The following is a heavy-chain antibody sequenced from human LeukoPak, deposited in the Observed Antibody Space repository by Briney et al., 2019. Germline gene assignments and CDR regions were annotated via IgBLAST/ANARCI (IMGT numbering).Heavy chain of an antibody. D-gene: IGHD3-10*01. CDR3: ARVLSPYGSGSHYGYFYYYMDV. J-gene: IGHJ6*03. CDR2: INWNGGHT. Sequence: GGSLRLSCEASGFIFDDYGMTWVRQAPGKGLEWVSGINWNGGHTGYADYVKGRFTISRDKAKYSLYLQMKSLRAEDTALYYCARVLSPYGSGSHYGYFYYYMDVWGKGTTVTISS. V-gene: IGHV3-20*04. CDR1: GFIFDDYG.